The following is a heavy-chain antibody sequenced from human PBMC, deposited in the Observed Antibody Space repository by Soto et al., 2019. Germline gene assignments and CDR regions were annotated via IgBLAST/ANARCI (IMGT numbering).Heavy chain of an antibody. CDR3: ARDLGCSERLKSDTLVY. J-gene: IGHJ4*02. CDR1: GGTFSSYA. V-gene: IGHV1-69*13. CDR2: IIPIFGTA. Sequence: ASVKVSCKASGGTFSSYAISWVRQAPGQGLEWMGGIIPIFGTANYAQKFQGRVTITADESTSTAYMELSSLRSEDTAVYYCARDLGCSERLKSDTLVYWGQGTLVTVSS. D-gene: IGHD6-25*01.